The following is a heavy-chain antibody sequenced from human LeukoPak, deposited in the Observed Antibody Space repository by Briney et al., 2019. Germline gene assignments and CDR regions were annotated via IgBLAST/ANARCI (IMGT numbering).Heavy chain of an antibody. CDR1: GGSISSYY. J-gene: IGHJ6*02. CDR2: IYYSGST. D-gene: IGHD2-2*01. Sequence: SETLSLTCTVSGGSISSYYWSWIRQPPGKGLEWIGYIYYSGSTNYNPPLKSRVTISVDTSKNQFSLKLSSVTAADTAVYYCATSIDCSSTSCPRYYYYYYGMDVWGQGTTVTVSS. CDR3: ATSIDCSSTSCPRYYYYYYGMDV. V-gene: IGHV4-59*08.